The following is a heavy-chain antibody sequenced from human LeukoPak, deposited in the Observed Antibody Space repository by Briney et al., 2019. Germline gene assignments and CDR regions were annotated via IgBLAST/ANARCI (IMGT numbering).Heavy chain of an antibody. CDR3: AGDTVTTDYYYMDV. D-gene: IGHD4-17*01. J-gene: IGHJ6*03. CDR2: INHSGST. CDR1: GGSFSGYY. V-gene: IGHV4-34*01. Sequence: SETLSLTCAVYGGSFSGYYWSWIRQPPGKGLEWIGEINHSGSTNYNPSLKSRVTISVDTSKNQFSLKLSSVTAADTAVYYCAGDTVTTDYYYMDVWGKGTTVTVSS.